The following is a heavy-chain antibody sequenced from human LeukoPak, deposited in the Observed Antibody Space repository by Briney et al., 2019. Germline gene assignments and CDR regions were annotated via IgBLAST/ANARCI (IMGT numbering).Heavy chain of an antibody. D-gene: IGHD3-10*01. Sequence: GGSLRLSCAASGFTFSSYAMSWVRQAPGKGLEWVANIKQDGSEKYYVDSVKGRFTISRDNAKNSLYLQMNSLRAEDTAVYYCARTLWFGEFSSPFDYWGQGTLVTVSS. CDR1: GFTFSSYA. CDR3: ARTLWFGEFSSPFDY. CDR2: IKQDGSEK. V-gene: IGHV3-7*01. J-gene: IGHJ4*02.